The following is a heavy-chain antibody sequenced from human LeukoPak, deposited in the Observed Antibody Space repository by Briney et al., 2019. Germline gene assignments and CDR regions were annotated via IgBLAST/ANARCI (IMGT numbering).Heavy chain of an antibody. J-gene: IGHJ4*02. CDR3: ARRDDSSGYYTYDY. D-gene: IGHD3-22*01. V-gene: IGHV1-8*02. CDR2: MNPHSGNT. CDR1: GYTFTSYG. Sequence: ASVKVSCKASGYTFTSYGISWVRQAPGQGLEWMGWMNPHSGNTGYAQNFQGSVTMTRNTSIRTAYMELSSLRSEDTAVYYCARRDDSSGYYTYDYWGQGTLVTVSS.